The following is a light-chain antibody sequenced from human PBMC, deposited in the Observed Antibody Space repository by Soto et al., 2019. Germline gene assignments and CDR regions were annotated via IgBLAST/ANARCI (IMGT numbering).Light chain of an antibody. CDR3: ATWDDSMNVV. Sequence: VLTQPPSASGTPGQRVTISCSGSSSNFGSNTVNWYQQLPGAAPKLLIYTNNERPSGVPDRFSGSKSGTSASLAISGLQSDDEADYYCATWDDSMNVVFGGGTQLTVL. CDR2: TNN. CDR1: SSNFGSNT. V-gene: IGLV1-44*01. J-gene: IGLJ2*01.